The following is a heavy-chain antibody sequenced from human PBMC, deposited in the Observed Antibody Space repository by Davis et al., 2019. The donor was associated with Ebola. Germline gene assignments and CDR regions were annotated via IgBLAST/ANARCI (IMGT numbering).Heavy chain of an antibody. J-gene: IGHJ6*02. CDR3: ARDQWEDSSGGRDLYYYYYGMDV. CDR1: GGTFGSYA. Sequence: AASVQVSCKASGGTFGSYAISWLRQAPGQGLEWMGGIFPMFGTSKYAQQFQGRVTFTAGDSTNTAYMELSRLRSEDTAVYYCARDQWEDSSGGRDLYYYYYGMDVWGQGTTVTVSS. D-gene: IGHD6-19*01. CDR2: IFPMFGTS. V-gene: IGHV1-69*13.